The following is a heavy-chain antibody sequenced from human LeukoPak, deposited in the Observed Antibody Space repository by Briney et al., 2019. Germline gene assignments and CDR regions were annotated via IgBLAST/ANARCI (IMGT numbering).Heavy chain of an antibody. CDR3: ARDEDSSGYCGH. V-gene: IGHV1-46*01. CDR2: INPSGGST. J-gene: IGHJ4*02. D-gene: IGHD3-22*01. Sequence: ASVKVSCKASGYTFTGYHMHWVRQAPGQGLEWMGRINPSGGSTSYAQKFQGRVTMTRDTSTSTVYMELSSLRSEDTAVYYCARDEDSSGYCGHWGQGTLVTVSS. CDR1: GYTFTGYH.